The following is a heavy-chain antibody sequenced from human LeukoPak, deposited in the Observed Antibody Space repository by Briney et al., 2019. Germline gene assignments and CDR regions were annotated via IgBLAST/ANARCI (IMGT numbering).Heavy chain of an antibody. CDR2: IYYSGST. J-gene: IGHJ4*02. V-gene: IGHV4-59*12. CDR1: GGSISSYY. Sequence: SETLSLTCTVSGGSISSYYWSWIRQPPGKGLEWIGYIYYSGSTNYNPSLKSRVTISVDTSKNQFSLKLSSVTAADTAVYYCARGGRRRYDYVWGSYRYYYFDYWGQGTLVTVSS. D-gene: IGHD3-16*02. CDR3: ARGGRRRYDYVWGSYRYYYFDY.